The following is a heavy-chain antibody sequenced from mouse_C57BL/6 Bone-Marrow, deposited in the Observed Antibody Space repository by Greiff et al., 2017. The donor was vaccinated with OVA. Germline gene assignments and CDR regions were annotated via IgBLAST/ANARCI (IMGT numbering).Heavy chain of an antibody. J-gene: IGHJ3*01. CDR3: ARQNGYDGGFAY. D-gene: IGHD2-2*01. V-gene: IGHV1-63*01. Sequence: VKLQQSGAELVRPGTSVKMSCKASGYTFTNYWLGWAKQRPGHGLAWIGDIYPGGGYTNYNEKFKGKATLTADKSSSTAYMQFSSLTSEDAAIYYCARQNGYDGGFAYWGQGTLVTVSA. CDR2: IYPGGGYT. CDR1: GYTFTNYW.